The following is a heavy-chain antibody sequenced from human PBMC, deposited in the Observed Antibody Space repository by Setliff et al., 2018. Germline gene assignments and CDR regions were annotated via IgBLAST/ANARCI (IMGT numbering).Heavy chain of an antibody. D-gene: IGHD2-21*01. CDR1: GYSFTRYW. Sequence: LGESLKISCKGSGYSFTRYWIGWVRQMPGKGLEWMGIIYPGDSDIRYSPSFQGQVTISADKSISTAYLQWSSLKASDTAMYYCARRGERFFNWFDPWGQGTLVTVSS. V-gene: IGHV5-51*01. CDR2: IYPGDSDI. CDR3: ARRGERFFNWFDP. J-gene: IGHJ5*02.